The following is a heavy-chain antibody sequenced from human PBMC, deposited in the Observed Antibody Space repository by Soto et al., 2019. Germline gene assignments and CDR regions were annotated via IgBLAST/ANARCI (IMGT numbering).Heavy chain of an antibody. CDR2: IYSGGST. CDR3: ASVKVVVAATGYYFDY. D-gene: IGHD2-15*01. J-gene: IGHJ4*02. V-gene: IGHV3-53*04. CDR1: GFTVSSNY. Sequence: GGSLRLSCAASGFTVSSNYMSWVRQAPGKGLEWVSVIYSGGSTYYADSVKGRFTISRHNSKNTLYLQMNSLRAEDTAVYYCASVKVVVAATGYYFDYWGQGTLVTVSS.